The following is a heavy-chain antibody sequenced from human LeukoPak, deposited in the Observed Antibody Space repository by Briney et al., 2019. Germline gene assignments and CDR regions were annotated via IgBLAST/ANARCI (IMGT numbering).Heavy chain of an antibody. Sequence: QPGGSLRLSCAASGFTCSSYAMHWVRQAPGKGLEWVAVISYDGSNKYYADSVKGRFTISRDNSKNTLYLQMNSLRAEDTAVYYCARDLSMLSLDYWGQGTLVTVSS. D-gene: IGHD2-8*01. CDR2: ISYDGSNK. CDR3: ARDLSMLSLDY. J-gene: IGHJ4*02. CDR1: GFTCSSYA. V-gene: IGHV3-30*01.